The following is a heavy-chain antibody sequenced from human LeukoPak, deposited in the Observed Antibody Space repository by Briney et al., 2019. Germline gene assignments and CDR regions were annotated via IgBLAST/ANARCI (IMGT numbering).Heavy chain of an antibody. CDR3: ARDTRHRYCSGTNYYRGWFDP. J-gene: IGHJ5*02. Sequence: SVKVSCKASGYTFTSYGISWVRQTPGQGLEWMGGIIPIFGTANYAQKFQGRVTITADESTSTAYMELSSLRSEDTAMYYCARDTRHRYCSGTNYYRGWFDPWGQGTLVTVSS. CDR2: IIPIFGTA. D-gene: IGHD2-2*01. CDR1: GYTFTSYG. V-gene: IGHV1-69*13.